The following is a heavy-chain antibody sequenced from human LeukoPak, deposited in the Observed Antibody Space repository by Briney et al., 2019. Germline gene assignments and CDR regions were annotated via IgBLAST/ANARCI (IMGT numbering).Heavy chain of an antibody. D-gene: IGHD6-19*01. CDR3: ARGPAAGNLLGY. J-gene: IGHJ4*02. Sequence: GSLRLSCAASGFTFSSYWMSWVRQAPGKGLEWVANIKQDGSEKYYVDSVKGRFTISRDNAKNSLSLQMNSLRAEDTAVYYCARGPAAGNLLGYWGQGTLVTVSS. CDR1: GFTFSSYW. CDR2: IKQDGSEK. V-gene: IGHV3-7*01.